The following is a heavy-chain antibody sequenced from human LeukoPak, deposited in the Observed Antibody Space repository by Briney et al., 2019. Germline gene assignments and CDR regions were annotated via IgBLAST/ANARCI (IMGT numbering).Heavy chain of an antibody. Sequence: PSETLSLTCTVSGYSISSTYYWGWIRQPPGKGLEWVGSVFHSGNTYCNPSLKSRLTISVDTSKNQFSLKLSSMTAADTAVYYCARLVGSSWYHEVLLGRDYWGQGTLVTVSS. J-gene: IGHJ4*02. V-gene: IGHV4-38-2*02. CDR3: ARLVGSSWYHEVLLGRDY. D-gene: IGHD6-13*01. CDR1: GYSISSTYY. CDR2: VFHSGNT.